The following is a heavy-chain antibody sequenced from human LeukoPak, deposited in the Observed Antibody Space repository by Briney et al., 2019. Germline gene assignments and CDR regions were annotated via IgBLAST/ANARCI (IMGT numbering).Heavy chain of an antibody. Sequence: GGSLRLSCTASGFTFSSYSMNWVRQAPGKGLEWVSYISSSSSTIYYADSVKGRFTISRDNAKNSLYLQMNSLRADDTAVYYCARDHHRRHYDSQARDTFDIWGQGTMLTVSS. CDR2: ISSSSSTI. CDR3: ARDHHRRHYDSQARDTFDI. CDR1: GFTFSSYS. D-gene: IGHD3-22*01. V-gene: IGHV3-48*01. J-gene: IGHJ3*02.